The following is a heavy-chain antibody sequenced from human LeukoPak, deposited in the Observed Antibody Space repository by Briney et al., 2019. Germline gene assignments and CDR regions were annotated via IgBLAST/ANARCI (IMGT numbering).Heavy chain of an antibody. CDR2: ISSSSSYI. Sequence: GGSLRLSCAASGFTFSSYWMSWVRQAPGKGLEWVSSISSSSSYIYYADSVKGRFTISRDNAKNSLYLQMNSLRAEDTAVYYCARDPERFLEWLPTHFDYWGQGTLVTVSS. CDR1: GFTFSSYW. CDR3: ARDPERFLEWLPTHFDY. V-gene: IGHV3-21*04. J-gene: IGHJ4*02. D-gene: IGHD3-3*01.